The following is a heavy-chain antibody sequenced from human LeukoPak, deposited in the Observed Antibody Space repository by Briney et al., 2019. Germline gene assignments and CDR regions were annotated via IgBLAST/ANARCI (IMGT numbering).Heavy chain of an antibody. Sequence: GASVKVSCKASGYTFTGYYIHWVRQAPGQGLEWMGWISPNSGDTSYAQKSQGRVTMTRDTSISTAYMELSRLRSDDTAVYYCARAPTIIRTPPRAPLDIWGQGTMVTVSS. CDR3: ARAPTIIRTPPRAPLDI. D-gene: IGHD3-22*01. J-gene: IGHJ3*02. CDR1: GYTFTGYY. V-gene: IGHV1-2*02. CDR2: ISPNSGDT.